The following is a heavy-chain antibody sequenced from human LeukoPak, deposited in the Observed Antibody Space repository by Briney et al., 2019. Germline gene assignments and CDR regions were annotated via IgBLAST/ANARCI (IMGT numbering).Heavy chain of an antibody. Sequence: GGSLRLSCAASGFIFSDYYMSWIRQAPGKGLEWVSYISSSGSNKYYADSVKGRFTISRDNAKNSYLQMNSLRAEDTAVYYCARDGHAYGRGSPHYWGQGTLVTVSS. J-gene: IGHJ4*02. D-gene: IGHD3-10*01. V-gene: IGHV3-11*01. CDR1: GFIFSDYY. CDR2: ISSSGSNK. CDR3: ARDGHAYGRGSPHY.